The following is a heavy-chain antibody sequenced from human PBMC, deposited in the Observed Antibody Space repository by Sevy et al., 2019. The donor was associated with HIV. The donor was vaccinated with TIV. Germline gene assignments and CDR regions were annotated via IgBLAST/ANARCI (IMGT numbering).Heavy chain of an antibody. J-gene: IGHJ4*02. Sequence: GGSLRLSCAASGFTFSDFYMSWIRQAPGKGLEWVSYISDSGHIKHYEDSVKGRFLISRYNAHNTVHLQMNSLTAEDTADYYCVRGGGRIHDFDYWGRGTLVTVSS. D-gene: IGHD3-16*01. CDR1: GFTFSDFY. CDR2: ISDSGHIK. CDR3: VRGGGRIHDFDY. V-gene: IGHV3-11*01.